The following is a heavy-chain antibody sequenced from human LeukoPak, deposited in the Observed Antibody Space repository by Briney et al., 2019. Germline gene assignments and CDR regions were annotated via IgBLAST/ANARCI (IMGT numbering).Heavy chain of an antibody. CDR2: INPSGGNT. CDR3: ARGMSSEFDY. D-gene: IGHD6-6*01. CDR1: GYTLTSYF. V-gene: IGHV1-46*01. Sequence: ASVKVSCKASGYTLTSYFMHWVRQAPGQGLGWMGIINPSGGNTGYAQKFQGRLSMTRDTSTNTVYMVLRSLRSEDTAVYYCARGMSSEFDYWGQGTLVTVSS. J-gene: IGHJ4*02.